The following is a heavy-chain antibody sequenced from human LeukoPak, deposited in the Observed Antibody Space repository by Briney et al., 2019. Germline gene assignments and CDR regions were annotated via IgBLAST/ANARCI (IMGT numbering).Heavy chain of an antibody. J-gene: IGHJ4*02. CDR2: IRYDGSNK. CDR1: GFTFSSYG. Sequence: GSLRLSCAASGFTFSSYGMHLVRQAPGKGLEWVAFIRYDGSNKYYADSVKGRFTISRDNSKNTLYLQMNSLRAEDTAVYYCAKELLTGFGEFSLDYWGQGTLVTVSS. CDR3: AKELLTGFGEFSLDY. V-gene: IGHV3-30*02. D-gene: IGHD3-10*01.